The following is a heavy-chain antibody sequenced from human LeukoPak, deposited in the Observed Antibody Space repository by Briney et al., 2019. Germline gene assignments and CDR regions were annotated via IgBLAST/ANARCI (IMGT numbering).Heavy chain of an antibody. CDR3: ARRTSGAFAI. CDR1: GVAFDDYA. J-gene: IGHJ3*02. Sequence: GGSLRLSCAASGVAFDDYAMHWVRQAPGQGLEWVSLISGDGGSTYYADSVKGRFTISRDNAKNSLYLQMNSLRAEDTAVYYCARRTSGAFAIWGQGTKVTVSS. V-gene: IGHV3-43*02. CDR2: ISGDGGST.